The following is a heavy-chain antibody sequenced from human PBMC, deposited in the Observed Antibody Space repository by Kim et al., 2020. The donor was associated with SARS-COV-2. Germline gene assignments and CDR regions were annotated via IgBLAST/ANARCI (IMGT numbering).Heavy chain of an antibody. CDR1: VGSLSGYH. V-gene: IGHV4-34*01. Sequence: SETLSLTCAVYVGSLSGYHWTWVRQPQGKGLEWKGEINNSGATNYNQTLRSRVAISIDTSKNQYSLKLNSGTAADTSVSFCARGWAGVVPSPILGIWPHYDYYAMDVWGQGTTVTVSS. CDR3: ARGWAGVVPSPILGIWPHYDYYAMDV. J-gene: IGHJ6*02. D-gene: IGHD7-27*01. CDR2: INNSGAT.